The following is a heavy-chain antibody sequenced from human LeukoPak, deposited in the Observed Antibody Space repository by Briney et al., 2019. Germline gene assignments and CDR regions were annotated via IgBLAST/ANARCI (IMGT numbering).Heavy chain of an antibody. CDR1: GFTVSSNY. D-gene: IGHD3-10*01. CDR2: TYSNGRT. J-gene: IGHJ6*03. V-gene: IGHV3-53*01. CDR3: ARVLSGRGSLYDYYYYMDV. Sequence: GGSLRLSCAASGFTVSSNYMSWVRQAPGKGLEWVSVTYSNGRTYYADSVKGRFTISRDISKNPLYLQMNSLRAEDTAVYYCARVLSGRGSLYDYYYYMDVWGKGTTVTISS.